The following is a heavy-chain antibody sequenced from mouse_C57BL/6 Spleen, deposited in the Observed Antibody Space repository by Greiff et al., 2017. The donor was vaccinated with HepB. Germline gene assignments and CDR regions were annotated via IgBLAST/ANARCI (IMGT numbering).Heavy chain of an antibody. V-gene: IGHV3-1*01. CDR2: ISYSGIT. Sequence: ESGPGMVKPSQSLSLTCTVSGYSITSGYDWHWIRHFPGNKLEWMGYISYSGITNYNPSLKSRISITHDTSKNHFFLTLNSVTTEDTATYYCARGHYGSRYFDVWGTGTTVTVSS. D-gene: IGHD1-1*01. CDR1: GYSITSGYD. J-gene: IGHJ1*03. CDR3: ARGHYGSRYFDV.